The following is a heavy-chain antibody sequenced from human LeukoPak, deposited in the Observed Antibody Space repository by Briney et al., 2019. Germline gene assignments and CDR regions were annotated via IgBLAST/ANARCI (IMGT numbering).Heavy chain of an antibody. CDR1: GFTFSSYA. J-gene: IGHJ4*02. CDR2: ISYDGSNK. CDR3: AREGIQLYDY. D-gene: IGHD5-18*01. V-gene: IGHV3-30-3*01. Sequence: GGSLRLSCAASGFTFSSYAMHWVRQAPGKGLEWVAVISYDGSNKYYADSVKGRFTISRDNSKNTLYLQMNSLRAEDTAVYYCAREGIQLYDYSGQGTLVTVSS.